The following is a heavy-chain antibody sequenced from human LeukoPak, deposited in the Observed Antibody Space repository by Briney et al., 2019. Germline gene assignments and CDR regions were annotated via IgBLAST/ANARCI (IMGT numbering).Heavy chain of an antibody. CDR1: GFTFSSYA. V-gene: IGHV3-23*01. J-gene: IGHJ4*02. CDR3: AKVKSLYCGGDCDAY. CDR2: ISGSGGST. Sequence: QPGGSLRLSCAASGFTFSSYAMSWVRQAPGKGLEWVSAISGSGGSTYYADSVTGRFTISRDNSKNTLYLQMNSLRAEDTAVYYCAKVKSLYCGGDCDAYWGQGTLVTVSS. D-gene: IGHD2-21*02.